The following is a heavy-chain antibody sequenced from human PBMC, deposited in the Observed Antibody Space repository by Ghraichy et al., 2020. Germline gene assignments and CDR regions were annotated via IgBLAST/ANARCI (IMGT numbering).Heavy chain of an antibody. V-gene: IGHV4-31*03. CDR2: IYYSGST. D-gene: IGHD3-9*01. CDR1: GGSISSGGYY. J-gene: IGHJ5*02. CDR3: ARDNYDILTGYLIENSIGWFDP. Sequence: SETLSLTCTVSGGSISSGGYYWSWIRQHPGKGLEWIGYIYYSGSTYYNPSLKSRVTISVDTSKNQFSLKLSSVTAADTAVYYCARDNYDILTGYLIENSIGWFDPWGQGTLVTVSS.